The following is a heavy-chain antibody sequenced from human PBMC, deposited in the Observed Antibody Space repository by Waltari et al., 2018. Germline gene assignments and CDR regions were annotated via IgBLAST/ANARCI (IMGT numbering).Heavy chain of an antibody. V-gene: IGHV1-69*08. CDR3: AREVGATGEAYYYGMDV. CDR1: GGTFSSYA. D-gene: IGHD1-26*01. Sequence: QVQLVQSGAEVKKPRSSVKVSCKASGGTFSSYAISWVRQAPGQGLEWMGRINPIFGTANDAQKFQGRFTITADKSTSTAYMELSSLRSEDTAVYYCAREVGATGEAYYYGMDVWGQGTTVTVSS. CDR2: INPIFGTA. J-gene: IGHJ6*02.